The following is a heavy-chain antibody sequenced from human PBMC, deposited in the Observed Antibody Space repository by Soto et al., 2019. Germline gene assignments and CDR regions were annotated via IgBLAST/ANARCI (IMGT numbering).Heavy chain of an antibody. CDR3: ARGRSFRLVWDPLGY. J-gene: IGHJ4*02. CDR1: GFSIQTSYF. V-gene: IGHV4-38-2*01. Sequence: PSESLSLTCALSGFSIQTSYFWGWIRQPPGKGLEWIGLISHSGRSVSHPSFKGRATISLDTTNNAFSLNLNSVTAADTAVYYCARGRSFRLVWDPLGYWRQLNLVT. D-gene: IGHD3-16*02. CDR2: ISHSGRS.